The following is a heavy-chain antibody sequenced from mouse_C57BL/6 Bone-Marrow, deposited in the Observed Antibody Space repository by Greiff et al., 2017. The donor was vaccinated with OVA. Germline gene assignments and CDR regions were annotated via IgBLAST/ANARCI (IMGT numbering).Heavy chain of an antibody. D-gene: IGHD1-1*01. Sequence: QVQLQQPGAELVMPGASVKLSCKASGYTFTSYWMHWVKQRPGQGLEWIGEIDPSDSYTNYNQKFKGKSILTVDKSSSTAYMQLSSLTSEDSAVYYCARDTTVVGGFDYWGQGTTLTVSS. CDR3: ARDTTVVGGFDY. J-gene: IGHJ2*01. CDR1: GYTFTSYW. CDR2: IDPSDSYT. V-gene: IGHV1-69*01.